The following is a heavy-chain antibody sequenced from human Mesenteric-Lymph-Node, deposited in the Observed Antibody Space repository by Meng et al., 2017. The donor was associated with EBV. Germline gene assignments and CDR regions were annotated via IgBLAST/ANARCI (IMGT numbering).Heavy chain of an antibody. D-gene: IGHD5-18*01. V-gene: IGHV3-21*01. CDR1: GCSFLTYD. CDR3: ARTGGYSYGDLDY. J-gene: IGHJ4*02. CDR2: ISGTNNYI. Sequence: GGGRVKPGGALGLARQASGCSFLTYDLIGVRHAPGKGLEWISFISGTNNYIDYEDLVKGRFTIFSNNAHNSSWLVMNPLRTEDTAVYYCARTGGYSYGDLDYWGPGTLVTVSS.